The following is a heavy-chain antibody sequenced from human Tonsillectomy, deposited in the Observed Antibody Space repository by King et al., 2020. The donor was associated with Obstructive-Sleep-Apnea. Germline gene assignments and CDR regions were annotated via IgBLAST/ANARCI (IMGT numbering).Heavy chain of an antibody. Sequence: VQLVESGGGLVQRGGSLRLSCAASGFTFSTYALSWVRQAPGKGLEWVSAIRDSGSNTYYVDSVKGRFTISRDNSKNTLYLQMNSLRAEDTAVYYCAKGVCSGGVCYSGTSNFDYWGQGTLVTVSS. CDR3: AKGVCSGGVCYSGTSNFDY. V-gene: IGHV3-23*04. CDR1: GFTFSTYA. D-gene: IGHD2-15*01. CDR2: IRDSGSNT. J-gene: IGHJ4*02.